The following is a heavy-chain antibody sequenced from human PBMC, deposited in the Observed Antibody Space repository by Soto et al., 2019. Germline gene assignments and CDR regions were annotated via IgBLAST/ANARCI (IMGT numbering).Heavy chain of an antibody. D-gene: IGHD2-15*01. CDR3: AREYGVARHAFDV. V-gene: IGHV1-18*01. CDR2: ISAYNGNT. CDR1: GYTFTSYG. J-gene: IGHJ3*01. Sequence: GASVTVSCKASGYTFTSYGISWVRQAPGQGLEWMGWISAYNGNTNNAQKLQGRVTMTTDTSTSTAYVELRGLRSDDTAVYYCAREYGVARHAFDVWGQGTMVTVSS.